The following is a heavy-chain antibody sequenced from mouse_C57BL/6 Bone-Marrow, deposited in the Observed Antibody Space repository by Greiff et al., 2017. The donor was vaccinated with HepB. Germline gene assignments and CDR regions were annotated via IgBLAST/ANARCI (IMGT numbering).Heavy chain of an antibody. CDR3: ARSDYYGNPFDY. D-gene: IGHD2-1*01. CDR2: IYPGDGDT. J-gene: IGHJ2*01. V-gene: IGHV1-80*01. Sequence: QVQLQQPGAELVRPGSSVKISCKASGYAFSSYWMNWVKQRPGKGLEWIGQIYPGDGDTNYNGKFKGKATLTADKSSSTAYMQLSSLTSEDSAVYFCARSDYYGNPFDYWGQGTTLTVSS. CDR1: GYAFSSYW.